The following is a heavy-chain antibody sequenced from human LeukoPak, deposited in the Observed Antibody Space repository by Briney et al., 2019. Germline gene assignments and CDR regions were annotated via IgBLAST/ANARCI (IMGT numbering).Heavy chain of an antibody. V-gene: IGHV1-2*02. CDR3: ARGWQWLVMGDWFDP. J-gene: IGHJ5*02. Sequence: ASVKVSCKASGYTFTGYYMHWVRQAPEQGLEWMGWINPNSGGTNYAQKFQGRVTMTRDTSISTAYMELSRLRSDDTAVYYCARGWQWLVMGDWFDPWGQGTLVTVSS. CDR2: INPNSGGT. D-gene: IGHD6-19*01. CDR1: GYTFTGYY.